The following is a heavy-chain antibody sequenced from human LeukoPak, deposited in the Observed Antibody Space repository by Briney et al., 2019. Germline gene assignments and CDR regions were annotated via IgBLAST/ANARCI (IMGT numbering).Heavy chain of an antibody. CDR3: ARPWEDSSGYLDAFDI. J-gene: IGHJ3*02. Sequence: ASVKVSCKASGYTFTSYGISWVRQAPGQGLEWMGWISAYNGNTNYAQKLQGRVTMTTDTSTSTAYMELRSLKSDDTAVYYCARPWEDSSGYLDAFDIWGQRTMVTVSS. D-gene: IGHD3-22*01. V-gene: IGHV1-18*01. CDR2: ISAYNGNT. CDR1: GYTFTSYG.